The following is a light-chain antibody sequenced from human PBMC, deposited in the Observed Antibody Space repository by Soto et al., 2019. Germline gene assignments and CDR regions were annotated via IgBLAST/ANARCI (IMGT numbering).Light chain of an antibody. CDR2: DVS. CDR3: SSYTTSSTRV. Sequence: QSVLTQPASVSGSPGQSITISCTGTSSDVGGYNYVSWYQQHPGKAPKLMIYDVSNRPSGVSNRFSGSKSGNTASLTISGLQAEDEADYYCSSYTTSSTRVFGTGTKATVL. V-gene: IGLV2-14*01. CDR1: SSDVGGYNY. J-gene: IGLJ1*01.